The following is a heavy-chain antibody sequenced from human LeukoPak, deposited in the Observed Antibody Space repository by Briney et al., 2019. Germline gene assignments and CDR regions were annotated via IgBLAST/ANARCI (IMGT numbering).Heavy chain of an antibody. D-gene: IGHD3-10*01. V-gene: IGHV3-21*01. CDR3: ARRLWFGELIDY. Sequence: GGPLRLSCAASGFTFSSYSMNWVRQAPGKGLEWVSSISSSSSYIYYADSVKGRFTISRDNAKNSLYLQMNSLRAEDTAVYYCARRLWFGELIDYWGQGTLVTVSS. J-gene: IGHJ4*02. CDR2: ISSSSSYI. CDR1: GFTFSSYS.